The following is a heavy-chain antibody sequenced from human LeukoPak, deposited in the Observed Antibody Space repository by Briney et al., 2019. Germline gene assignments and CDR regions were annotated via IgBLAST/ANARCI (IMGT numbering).Heavy chain of an antibody. V-gene: IGHV4-59*01. CDR3: ARGSDYGDY. J-gene: IGHJ4*02. Sequence: SETLSLTCTVAGGSISSYYWSWIRQPPGRGLEWIGYMYYSGRTNYNPSLKSRVTISINTSKNQFSLRLSSVTAADTAVYYCARGSDYGDYWGQGTLVTVSS. CDR2: MYYSGRT. D-gene: IGHD3-3*01. CDR1: GGSISSYY.